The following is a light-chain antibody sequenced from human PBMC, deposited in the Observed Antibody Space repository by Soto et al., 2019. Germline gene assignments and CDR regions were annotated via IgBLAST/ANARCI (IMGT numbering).Light chain of an antibody. V-gene: IGLV3-21*04. CDR2: YDS. J-gene: IGLJ2*01. Sequence: SSELTQPPSVSVAPGKTARITCGVNNIGSKTVHWYQQKPGQAPVLVIYYDSDRPSGIPERFSGSSSGNTATLTISRVEAGDEADYYCHVWDSSSDHPGVFGGGTQLTVL. CDR3: HVWDSSSDHPGV. CDR1: NIGSKT.